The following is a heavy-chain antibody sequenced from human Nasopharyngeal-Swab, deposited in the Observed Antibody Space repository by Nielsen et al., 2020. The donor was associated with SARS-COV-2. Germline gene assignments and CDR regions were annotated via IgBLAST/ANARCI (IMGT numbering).Heavy chain of an antibody. CDR1: GFTVSSNY. Sequence: GESLKITCAASGFTVSSNYMSWVRQAPGKGLEWVSVIYSGGSTYYADSVKGRFTISRDNSKNTLYLQMNSLRAEDTAVYYCARGKAAAGYYFDYWGQGTLVTVSS. CDR3: ARGKAAAGYYFDY. D-gene: IGHD6-13*01. CDR2: IYSGGST. V-gene: IGHV3-53*01. J-gene: IGHJ4*02.